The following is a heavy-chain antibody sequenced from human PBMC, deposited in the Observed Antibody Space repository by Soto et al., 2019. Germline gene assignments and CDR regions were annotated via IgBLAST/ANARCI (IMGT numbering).Heavy chain of an antibody. CDR2: IIPIFGTA. D-gene: IGHD2-2*01. CDR1: GGTFSSYA. CDR3: ARMGVVVPAAGQIYYYGMDV. V-gene: IGHV1-69*13. J-gene: IGHJ6*02. Sequence: ASVKVSCKASGGTFSSYAISWVRQAPGQGLEWMGGIIPIFGTANYAQKFQGRVTITADESTSTAYMELSSLRSEDTAVYYCARMGVVVPAAGQIYYYGMDVWGQGTTVTVS.